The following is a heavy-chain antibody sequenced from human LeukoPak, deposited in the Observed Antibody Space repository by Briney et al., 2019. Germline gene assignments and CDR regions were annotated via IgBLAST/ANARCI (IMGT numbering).Heavy chain of an antibody. J-gene: IGHJ6*03. D-gene: IGHD1-26*01. V-gene: IGHV1-8*01. CDR3: ARGGLGGVGATEYYYYYYMDA. CDR2: MNPNSGNT. Sequence: ASVKVSCKASGYTFTSYDINWVRQATGQGLEWMGWMNPNSGNTGCAQKFQGRVTMTRNTSISTAYMELSSLRSEDTAVYYCARGGLGGVGATEYYYYYYMDAWGKGTTVTVSS. CDR1: GYTFTSYD.